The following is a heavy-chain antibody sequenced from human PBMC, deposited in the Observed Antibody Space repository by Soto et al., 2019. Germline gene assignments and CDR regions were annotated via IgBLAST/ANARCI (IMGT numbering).Heavy chain of an antibody. D-gene: IGHD4-17*01. V-gene: IGHV4-59*08. CDR2: IYYSGSS. J-gene: IGHJ4*02. Sequence: SETLSLTCTVSGGSISSYFWSWIRQPPGKGLEWIGYIYYSGSSNYNPSLKSRVTISVDTSKNQFSLKLSSVTAADTAVYYCARGTVSIHSFDYWGQGTLVTVSS. CDR3: ARGTVSIHSFDY. CDR1: GGSISSYF.